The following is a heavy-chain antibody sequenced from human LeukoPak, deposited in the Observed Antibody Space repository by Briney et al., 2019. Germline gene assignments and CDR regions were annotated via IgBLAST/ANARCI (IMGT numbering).Heavy chain of an antibody. Sequence: SETLSLTCTVSGGSISSSSYYWGWIRQPPGKGLEWIGSIYYSGSTYYNPSLKSRVTISVDTSKNQFSLKLSSVTAADTAVYYCAREGGTMVRGVIIRNAFDIWGQGTMVTVSS. CDR2: IYYSGST. D-gene: IGHD3-10*01. V-gene: IGHV4-39*07. CDR3: AREGGTMVRGVIIRNAFDI. CDR1: GGSISSSSYY. J-gene: IGHJ3*02.